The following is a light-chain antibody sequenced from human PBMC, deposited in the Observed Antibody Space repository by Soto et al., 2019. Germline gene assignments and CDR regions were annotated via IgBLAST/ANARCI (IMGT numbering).Light chain of an antibody. CDR1: SSDVGGYNY. V-gene: IGLV2-8*01. J-gene: IGLJ1*01. Sequence: QSVLTQPPSASGSPGQSVTISCTGTSSDVGGYNYVSWYQQHPGKAPKLMIYEVSKRPSGVPDRFSGSKSGNTASLTVSGLHAEDEADYYCSSYAGSNNYVFGTGTKLTVL. CDR3: SSYAGSNNYV. CDR2: EVS.